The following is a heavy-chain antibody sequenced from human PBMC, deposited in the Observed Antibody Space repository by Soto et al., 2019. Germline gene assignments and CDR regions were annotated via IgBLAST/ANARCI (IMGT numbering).Heavy chain of an antibody. J-gene: IGHJ5*02. CDR1: GYTFTGYY. CDR2: INPNSGGT. CDR3: ARDSSQSPYYYGSENNWFDP. Sequence: GASVKVSCKASGYTFTGYYMHWVRQAPGQGLEWMGWINPNSGGTNYAQKLQGRVTMTRDTSISTAYTELSSLRSDDTAEYYCARDSSQSPYYYGSENNWFDPTGQLTLVTVSS. V-gene: IGHV1-2*02. D-gene: IGHD3-10*01.